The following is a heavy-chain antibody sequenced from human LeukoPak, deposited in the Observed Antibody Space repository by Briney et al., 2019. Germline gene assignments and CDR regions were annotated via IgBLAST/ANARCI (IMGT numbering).Heavy chain of an antibody. V-gene: IGHV3-33*01. CDR2: IWYDGSKE. Sequence: PGGSLRLSCAASGFSFSGYHMHWVRQAPGKGLEWVAVIWYDGSKEYYADSVQGRFTISRDNSKSTLYLQMSSLRAEDTDVYYCARAQSGYNDQWGQGTLLTVSS. J-gene: IGHJ4*02. CDR3: ARAQSGYNDQ. D-gene: IGHD5-24*01. CDR1: GFSFSGYH.